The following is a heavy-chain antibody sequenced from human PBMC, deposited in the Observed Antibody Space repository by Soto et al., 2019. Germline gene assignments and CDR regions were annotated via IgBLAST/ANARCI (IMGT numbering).Heavy chain of an antibody. D-gene: IGHD3-22*01. Sequence: RASVKVSCKASGYTFTSYGISRVRQAPGQGLEWMGWISAYNGNTNYAQKLQGRVTMTTDTSTSTAYMELRSLRSDDTAVYYCARDPLPALPYSSRGAFDIWGQGTMVTVSS. CDR2: ISAYNGNT. J-gene: IGHJ3*02. CDR1: GYTFTSYG. CDR3: ARDPLPALPYSSRGAFDI. V-gene: IGHV1-18*04.